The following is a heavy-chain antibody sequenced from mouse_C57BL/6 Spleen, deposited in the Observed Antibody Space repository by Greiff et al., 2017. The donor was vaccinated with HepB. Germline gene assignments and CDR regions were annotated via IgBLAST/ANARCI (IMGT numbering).Heavy chain of an antibody. D-gene: IGHD2-4*01. CDR2: INPYNGDT. Sequence: VQLKQSGPELVKPGDSVKISCKASGYSFTGYFMNWVMQSHGKSLEWIGRINPYNGDTFYNQKFKGKATLTVDKSSSTAHMELRSLTSEDSAVYYCAREGYDYAFDYWGKGTTLTVSS. CDR3: AREGYDYAFDY. J-gene: IGHJ2*01. V-gene: IGHV1-20*01. CDR1: GYSFTGYF.